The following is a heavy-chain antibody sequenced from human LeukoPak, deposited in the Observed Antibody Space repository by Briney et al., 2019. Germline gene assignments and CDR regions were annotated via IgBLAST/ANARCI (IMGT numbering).Heavy chain of an antibody. D-gene: IGHD3-3*01. CDR2: IHYSVNT. Sequence: PSETLSLTCTVSGGSTSSSNFYWGWIRQPPGMGLEWIGGIHYSVNTYYNPSLKSRVTISIDTSKNQFSLKLSSVTAADTAVYYCARLGAGPTYYDFWSGYSSFYFDYWGQGTLVTVSS. CDR3: ARLGAGPTYYDFWSGYSSFYFDY. J-gene: IGHJ4*02. V-gene: IGHV4-39*01. CDR1: GGSTSSSNFY.